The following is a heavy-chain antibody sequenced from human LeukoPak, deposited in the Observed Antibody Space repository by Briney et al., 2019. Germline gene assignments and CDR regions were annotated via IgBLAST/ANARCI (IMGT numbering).Heavy chain of an antibody. V-gene: IGHV3-30-3*01. CDR3: ARDSAGIPVSGYFDY. D-gene: IGHD6-13*01. J-gene: IGHJ4*02. Sequence: GGSLRLSCAASGFTFGSYAMHWVRQAPGKGLEWVAVISYDGSNKYYADSVKGRFTISRDNSKNTLYLQMNSLRAEDTAVYYCARDSAGIPVSGYFDYWGQGTLVTVSS. CDR1: GFTFGSYA. CDR2: ISYDGSNK.